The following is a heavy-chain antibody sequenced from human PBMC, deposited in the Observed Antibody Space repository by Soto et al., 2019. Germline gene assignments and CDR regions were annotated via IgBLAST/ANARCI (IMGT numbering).Heavy chain of an antibody. CDR1: GGSISSGGYY. D-gene: IGHD3-9*01. J-gene: IGHJ6*04. Sequence: QVQLQESGPGLVKPSQTLSLTCTVSGGSISSGGYYWSWIRQHPGKGLEWIGYIYYSGSTYYNPSLQSRVTLSVDTTKNQFSLKPSSVTAADTDVYYCARDLRYSRLFYGMDVWGKGTTVTVSS. CDR2: IYYSGST. CDR3: ARDLRYSRLFYGMDV. V-gene: IGHV4-31*03.